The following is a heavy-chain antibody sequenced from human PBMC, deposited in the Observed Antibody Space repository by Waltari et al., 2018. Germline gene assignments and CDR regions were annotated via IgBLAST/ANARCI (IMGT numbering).Heavy chain of an antibody. CDR1: GGSFSGYY. J-gene: IGHJ4*02. D-gene: IGHD1-26*01. CDR2: INHRGST. Sequence: QVQLQQWGAGLLKPSETLSLTCAVYGGSFSGYYWSWIRQPPGKGLEWIGEINHRGSTNYNPSLKSRVTISVDTSKNQFSLKLSSVTAADTAVYYCALSHSGSYPFDYWGQGTLVTVSS. V-gene: IGHV4-34*01. CDR3: ALSHSGSYPFDY.